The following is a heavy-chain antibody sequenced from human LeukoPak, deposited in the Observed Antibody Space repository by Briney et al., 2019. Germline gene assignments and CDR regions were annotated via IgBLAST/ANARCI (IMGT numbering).Heavy chain of an antibody. Sequence: GRSLRLSCAASGFTFSSYAMHWVRQAPGKGLEWVALISYDGSNKYYADSVKGRFTISRDNSKNTLYLQMNSLRTEDTAVYYCAKVSDNWDFDYWGQGTLVSVSS. V-gene: IGHV3-30*18. D-gene: IGHD3-16*01. CDR1: GFTFSSYA. J-gene: IGHJ4*02. CDR2: ISYDGSNK. CDR3: AKVSDNWDFDY.